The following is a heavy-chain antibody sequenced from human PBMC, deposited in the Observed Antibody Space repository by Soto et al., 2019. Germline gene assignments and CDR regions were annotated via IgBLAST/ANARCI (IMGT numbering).Heavy chain of an antibody. Sequence: EVQLVESGGGLVQPGGSLRLSCAASGFTFSSYAMHWVRKAPGKGLEYVSAISSNGGSTYYANSVKGRFTISRDNSKNTLYLQMGSLRAEDMAVYYCARGRFREGTNGWGQGTLVTVSS. CDR2: ISSNGGST. V-gene: IGHV3-64*01. CDR1: GFTFSSYA. CDR3: ARGRFREGTNG. J-gene: IGHJ4*02. D-gene: IGHD1-1*01.